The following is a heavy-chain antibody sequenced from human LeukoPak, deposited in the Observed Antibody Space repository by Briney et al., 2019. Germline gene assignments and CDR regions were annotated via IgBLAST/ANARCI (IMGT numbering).Heavy chain of an antibody. CDR2: VKSKYDGGTT. CDR3: NSGGYYFDY. J-gene: IGHJ4*02. V-gene: IGHV3-15*01. CDR1: GVIFSNAW. Sequence: GGSLRLSCAGSGVIFSNAWMNWVRQAPGKGLEWVGRVKSKYDGGTTDYAAHAKGRFTISRDDSKNTVYLQMNSLKTEDTAIYYCNSGGYYFDYWGQGTLVTVSS.